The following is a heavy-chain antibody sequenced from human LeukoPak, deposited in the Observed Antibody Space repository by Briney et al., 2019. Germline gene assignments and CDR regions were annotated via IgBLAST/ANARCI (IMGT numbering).Heavy chain of an antibody. V-gene: IGHV4-59*08. CDR2: VYNSRST. CDR3: ARRNVLTEGEALDI. Sequence: SETLSLTCTVSGGSISNYYWTWIRQSPGKELEWIGYVYNSRSTKYNPSLESRVTISVDTSKTQFSLKLNSVTAADTAVYYCARRNVLTEGEALDIWGQGTMVTVSS. CDR1: GGSISNYY. J-gene: IGHJ3*02. D-gene: IGHD3-16*01.